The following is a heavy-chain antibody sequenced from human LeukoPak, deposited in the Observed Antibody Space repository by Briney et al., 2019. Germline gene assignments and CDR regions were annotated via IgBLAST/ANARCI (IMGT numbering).Heavy chain of an antibody. CDR2: INHSGST. CDR1: GGSFSGYY. CDR3: ARGAQNDY. V-gene: IGHV4-34*01. Sequence: KPSETLSLTCAVYGGSFSGYYWSWIRQPPGKGLEWIGEINHSGSTNYNPSLKSRVTISVDTSKNQFSLELSSVTAADTAVYYCARGAQNDYWGQGTLVTVSS. J-gene: IGHJ4*02.